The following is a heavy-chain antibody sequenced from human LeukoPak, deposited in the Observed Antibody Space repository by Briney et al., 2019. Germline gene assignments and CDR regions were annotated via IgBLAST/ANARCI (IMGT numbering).Heavy chain of an antibody. Sequence: GRSLRLSCAASGSTFSSYAMSWVRQAPGKGLEWVSAISGSGGSTYYADSVKGRSTISRDNSKNTLYLQMNSLRAEDTAVYYCAKEAGIAAAEAVDYWGQGTLVTVSS. CDR1: GSTFSSYA. J-gene: IGHJ4*02. CDR2: ISGSGGST. CDR3: AKEAGIAAAEAVDY. V-gene: IGHV3-23*01. D-gene: IGHD6-13*01.